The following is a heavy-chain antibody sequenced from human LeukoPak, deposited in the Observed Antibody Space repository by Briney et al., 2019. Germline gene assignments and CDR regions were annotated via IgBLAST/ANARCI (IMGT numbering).Heavy chain of an antibody. CDR1: GGSISSSSYY. CDR3: ARDRYGDYDP. Sequence: TPSETLSLTCTVSGGSISSSSYYWGWIRQPPGKGLEWIGSIYYSGSTYYNPSLKSRVTISVDTSKNQFSLKLSSVTAADTAVHYCARDRYGDYDPWGQGTLVTVSS. CDR2: IYYSGST. J-gene: IGHJ5*02. D-gene: IGHD4-17*01. V-gene: IGHV4-39*07.